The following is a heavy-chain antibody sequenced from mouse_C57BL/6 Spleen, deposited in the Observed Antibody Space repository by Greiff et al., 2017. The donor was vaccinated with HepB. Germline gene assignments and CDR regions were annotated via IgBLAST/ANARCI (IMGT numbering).Heavy chain of an antibody. V-gene: IGHV2-2*01. CDR2: IWSGGST. CDR3: SRDYGRSYDNWFAY. CDR1: GFSLTSYG. D-gene: IGHD1-1*01. J-gene: IGHJ3*01. Sequence: QVQLKQSGPGLVQPSQSLSITCTVSGFSLTSYGVHWVRQSPGKGLEWLGVIWSGGSTDYNAAFISRLSISKDNSKSQVFFKMNSLQADDTAIYYCSRDYGRSYDNWFAYWGQGTLVTVSA.